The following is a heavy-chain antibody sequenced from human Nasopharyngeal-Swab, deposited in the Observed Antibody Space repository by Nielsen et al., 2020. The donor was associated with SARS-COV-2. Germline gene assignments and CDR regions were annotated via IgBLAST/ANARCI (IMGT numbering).Heavy chain of an antibody. CDR2: IYYGGST. J-gene: IGHJ2*01. Sequence: WIRQPPGKGLEWIGYIYYGGSTSYNPSLKSRVTISVDTSKNQFSLKLSSVTAADTAVYYCARDIRTYDILTGYSLGYFDLWGRGTLVTVSS. D-gene: IGHD3-9*01. V-gene: IGHV4-59*01. CDR3: ARDIRTYDILTGYSLGYFDL.